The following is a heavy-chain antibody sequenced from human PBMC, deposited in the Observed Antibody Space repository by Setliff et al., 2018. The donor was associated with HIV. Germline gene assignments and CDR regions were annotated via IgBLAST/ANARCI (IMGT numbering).Heavy chain of an antibody. J-gene: IGHJ5*02. D-gene: IGHD2-21*01. CDR1: GYTFTKYD. CDR2: MNPNSGNA. CDR3: ARGGPARVALLYWFDP. V-gene: IGHV1-8*01. Sequence: GASVKVSCKASGYTFTKYDINWVRQATGQGLEWMGWMNPNSGNAEYAQKFQGSVTMTTDTSTSTVYVELRNLRSDDTAVYFCARGGPARVALLYWFDPWGQGTLVTVSS.